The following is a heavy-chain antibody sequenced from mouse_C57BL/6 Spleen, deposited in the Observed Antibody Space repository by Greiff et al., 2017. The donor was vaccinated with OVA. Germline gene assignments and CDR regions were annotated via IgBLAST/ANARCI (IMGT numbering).Heavy chain of an antibody. CDR1: GYTFTDYY. Sequence: EVQLQQSGPELVKPGASVKISCKASGYTFTDYYMNWVKQSHGKSLEWIGDINPNNGGTSYNQKFKGKATLTVDKSSSTAYMELRSLTSEDSAVYYCAEGGSYYVDYGGQGTTLTVSS. CDR2: INPNNGGT. V-gene: IGHV1-26*01. CDR3: AEGGSYYVDY. J-gene: IGHJ2*01.